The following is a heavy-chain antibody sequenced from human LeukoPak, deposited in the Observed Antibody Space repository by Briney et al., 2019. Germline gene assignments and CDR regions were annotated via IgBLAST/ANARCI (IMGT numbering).Heavy chain of an antibody. V-gene: IGHV1-2*02. CDR2: INPNSGGT. CDR3: ARDGPSAQLWFGELAPHYYYYMDV. J-gene: IGHJ6*03. D-gene: IGHD3-10*01. CDR1: GYTFTGYY. Sequence: ASVKVSCKASGYTFTGYYMHWVRQAPGQGLEWMGWINPNSGGTNYAQKFQGRVTMTRDTSISTAYMELSRLRSDDTAVYYCARDGPSAQLWFGELAPHYYYYMDVWGKGTTVTVSS.